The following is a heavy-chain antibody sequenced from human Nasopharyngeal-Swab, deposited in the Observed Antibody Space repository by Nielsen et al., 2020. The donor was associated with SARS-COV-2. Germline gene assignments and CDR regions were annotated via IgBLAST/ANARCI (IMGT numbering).Heavy chain of an antibody. CDR1: GFSLSTSGMC. CDR2: IDWDDDK. J-gene: IGHJ6*03. Sequence: SGPTLVKPTQTLTLTCTFSGFSLSTSGMCVSWIRQPPGKALEWLARIDWDDDKCYSTSLKTRLTISKDTSKNQVVLTMTNMDPVDTATYYCARVNVDTAMPDYYMDVWGKGTTVTVSS. CDR3: ARVNVDTAMPDYYMDV. D-gene: IGHD5-18*01. V-gene: IGHV2-70*11.